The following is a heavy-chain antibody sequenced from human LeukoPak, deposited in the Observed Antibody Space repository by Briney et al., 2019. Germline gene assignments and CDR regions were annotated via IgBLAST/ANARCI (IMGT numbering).Heavy chain of an antibody. Sequence: GGSLRLSCAASGFTLSSYGMHWVRQAPGKGLEWVALIRYDGSNNYYADSVKGRFTVSGDNSKNTVYLQMNSLRAEDTAVYYCAKRDSATGGSYYFDYWGEGTLVTVSS. CDR3: AKRDSATGGSYYFDY. J-gene: IGHJ4*02. V-gene: IGHV3-30*02. CDR1: GFTLSSYG. CDR2: IRYDGSNN. D-gene: IGHD5-18*01.